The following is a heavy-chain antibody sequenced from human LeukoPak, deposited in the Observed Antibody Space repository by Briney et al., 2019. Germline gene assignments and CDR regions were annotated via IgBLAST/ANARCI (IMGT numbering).Heavy chain of an antibody. Sequence: GGSLRLSCAVSGLTFRSYWMSWVRQAPGKGLEWVANINQDGSEKYFVDSVKGRFTISRDDAKNSLHLQMNTLRAEDTAIYYCTRDAYNFNDFDYWGQGTLVTVSS. J-gene: IGHJ4*02. CDR3: TRDAYNFNDFDY. D-gene: IGHD5-24*01. V-gene: IGHV3-7*01. CDR1: GLTFRSYW. CDR2: INQDGSEK.